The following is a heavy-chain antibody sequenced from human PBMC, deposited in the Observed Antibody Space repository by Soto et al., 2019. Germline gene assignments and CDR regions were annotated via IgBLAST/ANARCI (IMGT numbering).Heavy chain of an antibody. J-gene: IGHJ6*02. Sequence: GASVKVSCKASGYTFAGYYMHWVRQAPGQGLEWMGWINPNNGVTNYAQKLQGRGTVTRDTSTRTAYLDLSRLSSDDTAVYYCARSLAEGYCIITGCYTRPRNGMDVWGQVTTVTVSS. CDR2: INPNNGVT. D-gene: IGHD2-2*02. CDR3: ARSLAEGYCIITGCYTRPRNGMDV. V-gene: IGHV1-2*02. CDR1: GYTFAGYY.